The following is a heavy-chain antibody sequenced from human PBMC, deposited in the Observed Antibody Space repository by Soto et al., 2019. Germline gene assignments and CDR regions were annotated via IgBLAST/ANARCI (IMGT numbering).Heavy chain of an antibody. V-gene: IGHV1-3*01. CDR2: INAGNGNT. D-gene: IGHD3-22*01. J-gene: IGHJ4*02. Sequence: ASVRVSCKASGYKFSSYAIHWVRQAPGQRLEWMGWINAGNGNTKYSQKFHDRVTIIRDTSTNTVYMEVRSLKSDDTAVYYCARDRLRGYDSSGFYSWGQGTMVTVSS. CDR3: ARDRLRGYDSSGFYS. CDR1: GYKFSSYA.